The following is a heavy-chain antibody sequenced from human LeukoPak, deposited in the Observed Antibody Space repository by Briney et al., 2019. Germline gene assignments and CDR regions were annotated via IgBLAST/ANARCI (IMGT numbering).Heavy chain of an antibody. D-gene: IGHD1-26*01. CDR3: ARVVRWGSSGSPYYYYGMDV. J-gene: IGHJ6*02. Sequence: ASETLSLTCTVSGGSTGSDYWSWIRQPPGKGLEWIAYVYYSGVTSYNPSLKSRVAISIDTSKNQFFLKLSSVTAADTAVYYCARVVRWGSSGSPYYYYGMDVWGQGTTVTVSS. V-gene: IGHV4-59*12. CDR1: GGSTGSDY. CDR2: VYYSGVT.